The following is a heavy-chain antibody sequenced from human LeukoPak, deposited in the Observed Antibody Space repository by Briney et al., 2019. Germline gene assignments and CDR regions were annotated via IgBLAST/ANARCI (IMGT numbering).Heavy chain of an antibody. J-gene: IGHJ4*02. CDR3: ARARSAAGNFDY. CDR2: IYYSGST. Sequence: PSQTLSLTCTVSGGSISSGGYYWSWIRQHPGKGLEWIGYIYYSGSTYYNPSLKSRVTISADTSKNQFSLKLSSVIAADTAVYYCARARSAAGNFDYWRQGTLVTASS. D-gene: IGHD6-13*01. V-gene: IGHV4-31*03. CDR1: GGSISSGGYY.